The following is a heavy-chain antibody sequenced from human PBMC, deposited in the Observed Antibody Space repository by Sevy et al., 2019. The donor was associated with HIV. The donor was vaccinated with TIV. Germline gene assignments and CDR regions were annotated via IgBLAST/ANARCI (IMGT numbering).Heavy chain of an antibody. Sequence: GGSLRLSCAASGFTFRNYVMNWVRQPPGKGLEWVSGISDGGGTTYYADSVKGRFTISRDVSKSTLYLQMNSLRVEDTAIYFCAKRVAGALAALDIWGQGTMVTVSS. J-gene: IGHJ3*02. D-gene: IGHD3-10*01. CDR1: GFTFRNYV. CDR2: ISDGGGTT. CDR3: AKRVAGALAALDI. V-gene: IGHV3-23*01.